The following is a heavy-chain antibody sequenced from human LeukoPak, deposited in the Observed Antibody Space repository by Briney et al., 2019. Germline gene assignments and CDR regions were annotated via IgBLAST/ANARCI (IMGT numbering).Heavy chain of an antibody. D-gene: IGHD3-16*01. CDR2: ISWNSGSI. CDR1: GFTFDDYA. V-gene: IGHV3-9*01. J-gene: IGHJ5*02. Sequence: GGSLRLSCAASGFTFDDYAMHWVRQAPGKGLEWVSGISWNSGSIGYADSVKGQFTISRDNAKNSLYLQMNSLRAEDTALYYCALSKGVAGWFDPWGQGTLVTVSS. CDR3: ALSKGVAGWFDP.